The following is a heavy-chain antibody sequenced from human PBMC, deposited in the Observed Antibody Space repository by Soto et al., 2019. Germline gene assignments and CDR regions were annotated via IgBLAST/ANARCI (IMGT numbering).Heavy chain of an antibody. Sequence: GGSLRLSCAASGFTVSSNYMSWVRQAPGKGLEWVSVIYSGGSTYYAHSVKGRFTISRDNSKNMLYLQMNSLRAEDTAVYYCARDRASTVFDYWGQGTLVTVSS. V-gene: IGHV3-53*01. D-gene: IGHD2-2*01. CDR2: IYSGGST. J-gene: IGHJ4*02. CDR3: ARDRASTVFDY. CDR1: GFTVSSNY.